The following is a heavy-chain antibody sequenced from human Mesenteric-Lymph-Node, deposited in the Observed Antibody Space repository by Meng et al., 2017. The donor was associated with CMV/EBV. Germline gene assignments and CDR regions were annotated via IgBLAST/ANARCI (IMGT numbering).Heavy chain of an antibody. CDR3: TTDVCGPASCQRRYYYGVDI. CDR2: ISDSGGST. D-gene: IGHD2-2*01. V-gene: IGHV3-23*01. Sequence: GGSLRLSCAVSGFTFSNFAMSWVRQAPGKGLEWVSSISDSGGSTYYADSVKGRFTISRDNSKNTLFLQMNSLRAEDTAVYYCTTDVCGPASCQRRYYYGVDIWGQGTTVTVSS. CDR1: GFTFSNFA. J-gene: IGHJ6*02.